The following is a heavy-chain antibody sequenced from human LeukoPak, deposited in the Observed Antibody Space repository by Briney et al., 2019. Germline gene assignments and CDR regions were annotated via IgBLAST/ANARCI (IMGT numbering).Heavy chain of an antibody. D-gene: IGHD3-9*01. CDR3: ARGPYYDILTGYYPGYFDY. V-gene: IGHV1-2*04. Sequence: ASVKVSCKASGYTFTGYYMHWVRQAPGQGLEWMGWINPNSGGTNYAQKFQGWVTMTRDTSISTAYMELSRLRSDDTAVYYCARGPYYDILTGYYPGYFDYWGQGTLVTVSS. J-gene: IGHJ4*02. CDR2: INPNSGGT. CDR1: GYTFTGYY.